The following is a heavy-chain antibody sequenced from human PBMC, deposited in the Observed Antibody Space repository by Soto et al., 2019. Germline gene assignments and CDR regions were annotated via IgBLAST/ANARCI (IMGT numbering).Heavy chain of an antibody. CDR1: GFTFSSYA. V-gene: IGHV3-30-3*01. J-gene: IGHJ6*02. CDR2: ISYDGSNK. CDR3: ARDWSPIVVVPAAICRGDYYYGMDV. Sequence: PGGSLRLSCAASGFTFSSYAMHWVRQAPGKGLEWVAVISYDGSNKYYADSVKGRFTISRDNSKNTLYLQVNSLRAEDTAVYYCARDWSPIVVVPAAICRGDYYYGMDVWGQGTTVTVSS. D-gene: IGHD2-2*02.